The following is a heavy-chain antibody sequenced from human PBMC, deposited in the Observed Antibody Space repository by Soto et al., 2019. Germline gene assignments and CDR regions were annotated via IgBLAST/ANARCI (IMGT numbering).Heavy chain of an antibody. J-gene: IGHJ4*02. CDR1: GYTFSNFW. V-gene: IGHV5-51*01. D-gene: IGHD6-13*01. Sequence: GESLKISCQSSGYTFSNFWIGWVRQLPGKGLEWMGIIYPVDHETRHSPSFHGKVTISADRSINTAYLQWNSLEASDTAFYFCARSPRSSPYFDYWGQGALVTVSS. CDR3: ARSPRSSPYFDY. CDR2: IYPVDHET.